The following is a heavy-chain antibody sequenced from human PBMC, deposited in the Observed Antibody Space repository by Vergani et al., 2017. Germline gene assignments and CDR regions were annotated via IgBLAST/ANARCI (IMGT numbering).Heavy chain of an antibody. CDR3: ASGPEGETATNYYYYGMDV. CDR2: ISSSSSYI. Sequence: EVQLVESGGGLVKPGGSLRLSCAASGFTFSSYSMNWVRQAPGKGLEWVSSISSSSSYIYYADSVKGRFTISRDNAKNSLYLQMNSLRAEDTAVYYCASGPEGETATNYYYYGMDVWGQGTTVTVSS. D-gene: IGHD5-12*01. CDR1: GFTFSSYS. J-gene: IGHJ6*02. V-gene: IGHV3-21*01.